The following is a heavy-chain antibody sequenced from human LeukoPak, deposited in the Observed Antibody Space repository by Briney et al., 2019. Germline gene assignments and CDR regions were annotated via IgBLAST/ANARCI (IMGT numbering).Heavy chain of an antibody. Sequence: SGTLSLTCAVSGGSISSSNWWSWVRQPPGKGLEWIGEIYHSGSTNYNPSLKSRVTISVDKSKNQFSLKLSSVTAADTAVYYCARDRSDAPPNSRHNYYGSGGYICRGQGTLVTVSS. V-gene: IGHV4-4*02. CDR2: IYHSGST. CDR1: GGSISSSNW. J-gene: IGHJ4*02. CDR3: ARDRSDAPPNSRHNYYGSGGYIC. D-gene: IGHD3-10*01.